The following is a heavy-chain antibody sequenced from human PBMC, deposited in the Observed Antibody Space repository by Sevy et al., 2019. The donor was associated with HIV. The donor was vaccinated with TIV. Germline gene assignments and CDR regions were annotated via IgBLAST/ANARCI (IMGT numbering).Heavy chain of an antibody. CDR3: GRTSPRGGFDH. Sequence: ASVKVSCKASGYTFTNYYMHWVRQAPGQGLEWMGIINPSDVSTVYAQKFQGRVTMTRDTSTSTVDMELSSLGSDDAAVYYCGRTSPRGGFDHWGQGALVTVSS. CDR1: GYTFTNYY. V-gene: IGHV1-46*03. J-gene: IGHJ4*02. D-gene: IGHD3-16*01. CDR2: INPSDVST.